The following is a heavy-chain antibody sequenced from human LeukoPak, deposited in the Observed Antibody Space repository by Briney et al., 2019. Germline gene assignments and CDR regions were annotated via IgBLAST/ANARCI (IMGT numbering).Heavy chain of an antibody. Sequence: ASVKVSCKASGYTFTSYDINWVRQATGQGLEWMGWMNPNSGNTGYAQKFQGRVTITRNTSISTAYMELSSLRSEDTAVYYCARGTPQYSSSWYGNLPDYWGQGTLVTVSS. CDR2: MNPNSGNT. CDR3: ARGTPQYSSSWYGNLPDY. D-gene: IGHD6-13*01. CDR1: GYTFTSYD. J-gene: IGHJ4*02. V-gene: IGHV1-8*03.